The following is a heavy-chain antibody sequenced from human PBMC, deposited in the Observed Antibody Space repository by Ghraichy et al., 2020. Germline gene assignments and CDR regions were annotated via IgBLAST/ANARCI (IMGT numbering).Heavy chain of an antibody. CDR3: ARESRDALSSMDV. CDR1: GFSLDDYI. Sequence: GESLNISCEASGFSLDDYIMHWVRQAPGKGPEWVSLLNWHEDDTFYADSVKGRFTISRDNSKTSLYLRMNNLRSADSALYYCARESRDALSSMDVWGQGTTVTVSS. CDR2: LNWHEDDT. D-gene: IGHD2-2*01. V-gene: IGHV3-43*01. J-gene: IGHJ6*02.